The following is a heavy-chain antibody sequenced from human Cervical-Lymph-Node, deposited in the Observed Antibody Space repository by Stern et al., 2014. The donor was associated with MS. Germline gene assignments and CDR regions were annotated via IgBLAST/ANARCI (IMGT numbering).Heavy chain of an antibody. D-gene: IGHD1-14*01. CDR2: ISGNSGTT. CDR1: GFTFSSHS. CDR3: ARDRTAETPLLKPNC. J-gene: IGHJ4*02. V-gene: IGHV3-48*01. Sequence: EVQLVESGGGLIQPGGSLRLSCAASGFTFSSHSMDWVRQAPGRGPEWVAYISGNSGTTTYADSVKGRFTISRDNAKNLLYLQMNSLRVEDTAVYYCARDRTAETPLLKPNCWGQGTLVTVSS.